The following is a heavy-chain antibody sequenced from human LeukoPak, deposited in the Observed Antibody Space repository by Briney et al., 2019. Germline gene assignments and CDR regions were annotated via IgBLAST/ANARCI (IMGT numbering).Heavy chain of an antibody. CDR3: ARISAAAGIYYFDY. CDR1: GGSISSSSYY. CDR2: IYYGGST. Sequence: SETLSLTCTVSGGSISSSSYYWGWIRQPPGKGLEWIGSIYYGGSTYYNPSLKSRVTISVDTSKNQFSLKLSSVTAADTAVYYCARISAAAGIYYFDYWGQGTLVTVSS. V-gene: IGHV4-39*01. D-gene: IGHD6-13*01. J-gene: IGHJ4*02.